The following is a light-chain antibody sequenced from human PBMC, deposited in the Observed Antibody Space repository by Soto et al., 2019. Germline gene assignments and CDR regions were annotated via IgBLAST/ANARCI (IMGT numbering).Light chain of an antibody. J-gene: IGKJ5*01. Sequence: DIRMNQSPSSPSSAVGYRVNTPCRASQAISRNLNWYQQKPGKAPKLMIYAASSLQSGVPPRFSGSGSGTDFTLTISCLQSEDFATYYCKQYYSYPRNVGQGTRLEIK. CDR2: AAS. CDR3: KQYYSYPRN. CDR1: QAISRN. V-gene: IGKV1-17*01.